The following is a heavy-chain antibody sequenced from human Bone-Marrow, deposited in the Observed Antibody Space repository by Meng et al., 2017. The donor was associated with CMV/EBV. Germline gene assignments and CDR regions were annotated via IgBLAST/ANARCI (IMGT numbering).Heavy chain of an antibody. D-gene: IGHD1-26*01. J-gene: IGHJ4*02. CDR3: ARAGGTRGYFDY. CDR1: GFTFSNAW. CDR2: IKSKTDGGTT. V-gene: IGHV3-15*05. Sequence: GESLKISCAASGFTFSNAWMSWVRQAPGKGLEWVGRIKSKTDGGTTDYAAPVKGRFTISRDDSKNTLYLQMNSLRAEDTAVYYCARAGGTRGYFDYWGQGTLVTVSS.